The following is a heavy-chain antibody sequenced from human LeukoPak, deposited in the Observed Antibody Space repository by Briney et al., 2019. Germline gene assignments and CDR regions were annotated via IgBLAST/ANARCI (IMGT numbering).Heavy chain of an antibody. CDR2: IYPVDSDT. CDR1: GYSFTSYW. Sequence: GESLKISCKGSGYSFTSYWIGGVRQMPGKGLEWMGIIYPVDSDTRYSPSLQGQVTISADKSTSTAYLQWSSLKDSDTAMYYCARSIAAAGTAFDYWGQGTLVTVSS. J-gene: IGHJ4*02. V-gene: IGHV5-51*01. CDR3: ARSIAAAGTAFDY. D-gene: IGHD6-13*01.